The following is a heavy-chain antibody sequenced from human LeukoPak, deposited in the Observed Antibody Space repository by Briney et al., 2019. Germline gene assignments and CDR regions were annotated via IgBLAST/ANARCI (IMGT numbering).Heavy chain of an antibody. CDR2: ISYDGNKK. CDR3: AKTIGGSDTWYYYGMDV. J-gene: IGHJ6*02. V-gene: IGHV3-30*18. CDR1: GFTFSTYG. D-gene: IGHD5-12*01. Sequence: QAGGSLRLSCAASGFTFSTYGMHWVRQAPGKGLQWVAIISYDGNKKYSADSVKGRFTISRDNSKNTLYLQMDSLRPEDTAVYYCAKTIGGSDTWYYYGMDVWGQGTTVTVSS.